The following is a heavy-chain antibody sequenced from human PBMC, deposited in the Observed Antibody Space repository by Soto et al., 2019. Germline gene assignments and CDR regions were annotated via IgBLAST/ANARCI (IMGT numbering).Heavy chain of an antibody. J-gene: IGHJ6*02. Sequence: GGSLRLSCAASGFTFDDYAMHWVRQAPGKGLEWVSGISWNSGSIGYADSVKGRFTISRDNAKNSLYLQMNSLRAEDTALYYCAKDITYDSSGRSYGMDVWGQGTTVTVSS. D-gene: IGHD3-22*01. CDR3: AKDITYDSSGRSYGMDV. CDR1: GFTFDDYA. V-gene: IGHV3-9*01. CDR2: ISWNSGSI.